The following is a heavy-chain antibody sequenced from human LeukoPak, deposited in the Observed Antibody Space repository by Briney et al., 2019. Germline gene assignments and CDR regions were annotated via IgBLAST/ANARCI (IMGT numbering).Heavy chain of an antibody. J-gene: IGHJ4*02. V-gene: IGHV3-23*01. CDR2: ISGSGGST. CDR1: GFTFSSYA. Sequence: PWGSLRLSCAASGFTFSSYAMSWVRQAPGKGLEWVSAISGSGGSTYYADSVKGRFTISRDNSKNTLYLQMNSLRAEDTAVYYCARDASYKYYDFWSGYGYYFDYWGQGTLVTVSS. D-gene: IGHD3-3*01. CDR3: ARDASYKYYDFWSGYGYYFDY.